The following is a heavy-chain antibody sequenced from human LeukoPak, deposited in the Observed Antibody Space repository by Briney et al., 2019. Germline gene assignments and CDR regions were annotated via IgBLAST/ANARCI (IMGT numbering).Heavy chain of an antibody. Sequence: DPSETLSLTCTVSAGSFISSSHHWGWIRQSPGKGLEWIGSVYYGRTTYYNPSLDGRVTVSLDTSANQFSLQLNSVTAADMAVYYCVRHDGRGGATMGAFDSWGQGSLVTVSS. CDR2: VYYGRTT. J-gene: IGHJ5*01. D-gene: IGHD5-12*01. CDR3: VRHDGRGGATMGAFDS. CDR1: AGSFISSSHH. V-gene: IGHV4-39*01.